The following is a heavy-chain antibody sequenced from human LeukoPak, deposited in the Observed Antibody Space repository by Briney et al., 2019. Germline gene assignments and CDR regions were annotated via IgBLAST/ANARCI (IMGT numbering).Heavy chain of an antibody. J-gene: IGHJ6*03. CDR3: AKATPPLYYYYMDV. CDR1: GFTFSSYE. Sequence: PGGSLRLSCTASGFTFSSYEMNWVRQAPGKGLEWVAFIRYDGSNKYYADSVKGRFTISRDNSKNTLYLQMNSLRAEDTAVYYCAKATPPLYYYYMDVWGKGTTVTVSS. CDR2: IRYDGSNK. V-gene: IGHV3-30*02.